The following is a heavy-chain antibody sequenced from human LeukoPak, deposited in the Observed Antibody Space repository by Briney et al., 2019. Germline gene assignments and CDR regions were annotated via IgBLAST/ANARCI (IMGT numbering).Heavy chain of an antibody. D-gene: IGHD1-26*01. CDR1: GFTFNSSA. V-gene: IGHV3-23*01. CDR2: ISGGGGST. CDR3: ARVLRGGNLDMLFDY. J-gene: IGHJ4*02. Sequence: GGSLRLSCAASGFTFNSSAMSWVRQAPGKGLEWLSTISGGGGSTYYADSVKGRFTISKDNSKNTPYLQMNSLRTEDTAVYYCARVLRGGNLDMLFDYWGQGTLVTVSP.